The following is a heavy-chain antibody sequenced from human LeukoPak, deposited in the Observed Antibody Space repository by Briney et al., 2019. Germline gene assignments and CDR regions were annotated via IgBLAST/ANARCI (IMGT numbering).Heavy chain of an antibody. J-gene: IGHJ4*02. CDR1: GFTFSSYY. Sequence: GGSLRLSCAASGFTFSSYYMSWVRQAPGKGLEWVSLIYSGGSTFYADSVKGRFTISRDSSKNTLYLQMNSLRAEDTAVYYCSREDYCGGGSCYGDYWGQGTLVTVSS. CDR3: SREDYCGGGSCYGDY. CDR2: IYSGGST. D-gene: IGHD2-15*01. V-gene: IGHV3-53*01.